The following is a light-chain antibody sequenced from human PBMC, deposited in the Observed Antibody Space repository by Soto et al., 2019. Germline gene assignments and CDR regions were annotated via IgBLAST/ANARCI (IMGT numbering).Light chain of an antibody. J-gene: IGKJ1*01. V-gene: IGKV3-11*01. CDR3: QQRRNWPRS. Sequence: EIVLTQSPATLSLSPGERATLSCRASQSVSSSLAWYQQKPGHAPRLLIYDASNRATGIPARFSGSGSGTDFTLTISSLEPEDFAVYYCQQRRNWPRSFGQGTKVEIK. CDR2: DAS. CDR1: QSVSSS.